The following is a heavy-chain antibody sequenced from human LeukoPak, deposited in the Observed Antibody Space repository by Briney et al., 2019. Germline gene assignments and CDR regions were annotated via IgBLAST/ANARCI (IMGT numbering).Heavy chain of an antibody. V-gene: IGHV4-38-2*02. Sequence: SETLSLTCTVSGYSISSGYYWGWIRQPPGKGLEWIGSIYHSGSTYYNPSLKSRVTISVDTSKNQFSLKLSSVTAADTAVYYCAREASHQGYYDFWSGYYNDYWGQGPLVTVSS. CDR2: IYHSGST. J-gene: IGHJ4*02. CDR3: AREASHQGYYDFWSGYYNDY. D-gene: IGHD3-3*01. CDR1: GYSISSGYY.